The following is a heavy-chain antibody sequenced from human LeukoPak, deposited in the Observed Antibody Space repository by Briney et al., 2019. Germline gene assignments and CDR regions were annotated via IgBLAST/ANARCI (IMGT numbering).Heavy chain of an antibody. CDR1: GFTFSSYS. D-gene: IGHD2-21*02. CDR2: ISSSSSTI. V-gene: IGHV3-48*04. Sequence: GGSLRLSCAASGFTFSSYSMNWVRQAPGKGLEWVSYISSSSSTIYYADSVKGRFTISRDNAKNSLYLQMNSLRAEDTAVYYCARNPQEVTASLRFDPWGQGTLVTVSS. J-gene: IGHJ5*02. CDR3: ARNPQEVTASLRFDP.